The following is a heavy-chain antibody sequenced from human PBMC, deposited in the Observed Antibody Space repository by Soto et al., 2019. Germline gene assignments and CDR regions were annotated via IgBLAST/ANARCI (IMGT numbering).Heavy chain of an antibody. D-gene: IGHD3-22*01. V-gene: IGHV5-10-1*01. J-gene: IGHJ4*02. CDR3: ARQIYDSDTGPNFQYYFDS. Sequence: LXLSCRGSGYSFAGYWITWVRQRPWKGREWMGRIDPSDSQTYYSPSFRGHVTISVTKSITTVFLQWSSLRASDTAMYYCARQIYDSDTGPNFQYYFDSWGQGTPVTVSS. CDR1: GYSFAGYW. CDR2: IDPSDSQT.